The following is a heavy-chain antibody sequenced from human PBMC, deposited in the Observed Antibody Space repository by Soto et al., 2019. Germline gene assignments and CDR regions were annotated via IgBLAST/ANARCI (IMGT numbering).Heavy chain of an antibody. CDR1: GGSISSGDYY. CDR2: IYYSGST. Sequence: SETLSLTCTVSGGSISSGDYYWSWIRQPPGKGLEWIGYIYYSGSTYYNPSLKSRVTISVDTSKNQFSLKLSSVTAADTAVYYCAREDLELYGTKFDYWGQGTLVTVSS. V-gene: IGHV4-30-4*01. D-gene: IGHD1-7*01. J-gene: IGHJ4*02. CDR3: AREDLELYGTKFDY.